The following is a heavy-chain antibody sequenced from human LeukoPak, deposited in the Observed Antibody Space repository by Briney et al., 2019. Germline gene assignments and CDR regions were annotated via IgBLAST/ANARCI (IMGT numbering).Heavy chain of an antibody. CDR3: ATDVGATPGYFDY. V-gene: IGHV4-59*01. CDR2: MYYSGST. J-gene: IGHJ4*02. CDR1: GGSISSYY. Sequence: SETLSLTCAVAGGSISSYYWSWIRQPPGKGLEWIGYMYYSGSTNYNPSTNYKPSLKSRVTISVDTSKNQFSLKLSSVTAADTAVYYCATDVGATPGYFDYWGQGTLVTVSS. D-gene: IGHD1-26*01.